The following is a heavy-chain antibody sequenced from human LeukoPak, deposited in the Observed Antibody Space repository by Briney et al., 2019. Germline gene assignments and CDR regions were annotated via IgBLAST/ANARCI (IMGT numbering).Heavy chain of an antibody. Sequence: PGGSLRLSCAASGFTFSDAWMSWVRQAPGKGLEWVGRINSKTDGGTTDYAAAVKGRFTISRDDSKNTLYQQMNSMKTEDTALYYCITSESYDSSGYGYWGQGTLVILSS. V-gene: IGHV3-15*01. CDR1: GFTFSDAW. CDR3: ITSESYDSSGYGY. J-gene: IGHJ4*02. CDR2: INSKTDGGTT. D-gene: IGHD3-22*01.